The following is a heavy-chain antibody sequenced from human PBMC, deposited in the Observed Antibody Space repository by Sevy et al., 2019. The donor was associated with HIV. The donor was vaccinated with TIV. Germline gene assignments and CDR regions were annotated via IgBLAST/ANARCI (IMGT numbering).Heavy chain of an antibody. CDR1: GFTFRNYA. Sequence: GGSLRLSCAASGFTFRNYAMSWVRQAPGKGLEWVSALSGTGGSTYYADSVKGRFTISRDNSKNTLYLQMNSLRVEDTAVYYCAKDLDIVAVAAAIRLSYSGQGTLVTVSS. CDR3: AKDLDIVAVAAAIRLSY. V-gene: IGHV3-23*01. CDR2: LSGTGGST. D-gene: IGHD2-2*01. J-gene: IGHJ4*02.